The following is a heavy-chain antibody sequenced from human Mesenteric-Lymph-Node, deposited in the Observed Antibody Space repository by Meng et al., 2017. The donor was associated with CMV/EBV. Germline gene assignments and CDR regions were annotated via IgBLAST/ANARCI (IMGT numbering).Heavy chain of an antibody. CDR1: GFTLSSLSSYS. Sequence: GESLKISCVASGFTLSSLSSYSMSWFRQAPGKGPAWVSYISSTGGYIYYADSVKGRFTVSRDNAKNSLSLEMNSLRPEDTAVYYCAKDPHEFWTGKNWFDSWGQGTQVTVSS. J-gene: IGHJ5*01. CDR3: AKDPHEFWTGKNWFDS. CDR2: ISSTGGYI. V-gene: IGHV3-21*01. D-gene: IGHD3/OR15-3a*01.